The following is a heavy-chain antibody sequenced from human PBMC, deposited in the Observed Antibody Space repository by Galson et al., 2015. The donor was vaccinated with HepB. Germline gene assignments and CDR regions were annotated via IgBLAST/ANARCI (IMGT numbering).Heavy chain of an antibody. V-gene: IGHV4-39*01. CDR2: LYYSGST. J-gene: IGHJ5*02. Sequence: ETLSLTCTVSGGSIRSTSYYWGWIRQPPGKGLEWIVSLYYSGSTYYNPSLKSRVTISVDTSKNQFSLKLSSVTAADTAVYYCARQERNNWFDPWDQGTLVTVSS. CDR3: ARQERNNWFDP. CDR1: GGSIRSTSYY.